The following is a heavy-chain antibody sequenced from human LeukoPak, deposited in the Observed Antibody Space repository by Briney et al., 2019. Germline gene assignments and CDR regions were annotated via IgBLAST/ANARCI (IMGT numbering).Heavy chain of an antibody. D-gene: IGHD2-21*02. CDR3: TTGPPHVVVTAI. V-gene: IGHV3-15*07. CDR1: GFTFSNAW. CDR2: IKSKTDGGAI. J-gene: IGHJ4*02. Sequence: GGSLRLSCAASGFTFSNAWMNWVRRAPGKGLEWVGRIKSKTDGGAIDYAAPVESRFIISRDDSKNTLYLQMNSLKTEDTAVYYCTTGPPHVVVTAIWGQGTLVTVSS.